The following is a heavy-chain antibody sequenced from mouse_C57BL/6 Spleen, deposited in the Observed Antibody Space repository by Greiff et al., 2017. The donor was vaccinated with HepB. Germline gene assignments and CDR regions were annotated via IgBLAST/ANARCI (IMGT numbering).Heavy chain of an antibody. J-gene: IGHJ4*01. CDR3: ARNKGANWDFMDY. Sequence: VQLQQSGPGLVQPSQSLSITCTVSGFSLTSYGVHWVRQSPGKGLEWLGVIWSGGSTDYNAAFISRLSISKDNSKSQVFFKMNSLQADDTAIYYWARNKGANWDFMDYWGQGTSVTVSS. CDR2: IWSGGST. V-gene: IGHV2-2*01. D-gene: IGHD4-1*01. CDR1: GFSLTSYG.